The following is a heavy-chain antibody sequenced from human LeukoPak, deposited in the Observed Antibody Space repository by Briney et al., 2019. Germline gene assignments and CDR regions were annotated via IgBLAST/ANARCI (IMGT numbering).Heavy chain of an antibody. J-gene: IGHJ4*02. CDR1: GGSVTSGDYY. CDR2: IYYSGST. D-gene: IGHD6-19*01. Sequence: SETLSLTCTVSGGSVTSGDYYWSWIRQPPGKGLEWIGDIYYSGSTTYNPSLKRRITISVDTSKNQFSLNLRSVTAADTAVYYCASFRRRWLAIDYWGQGTLVIVSS. V-gene: IGHV4-61*08. CDR3: ASFRRRWLAIDY.